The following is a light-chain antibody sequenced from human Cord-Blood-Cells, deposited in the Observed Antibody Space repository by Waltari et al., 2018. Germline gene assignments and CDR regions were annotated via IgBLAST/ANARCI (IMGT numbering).Light chain of an antibody. Sequence: QSVLTQPPSASGTPGQRVTISCSGSSSNIGSNYVHWYQQPPGTAPKLLIYRNNQRPSGVPDRFSGSKSGTSASLAISGLRSEDEADYYCAAWDDSLSGPMFGGGTKLTVL. CDR2: RNN. V-gene: IGLV1-47*01. CDR1: SSNIGSNY. J-gene: IGLJ3*02. CDR3: AAWDDSLSGPM.